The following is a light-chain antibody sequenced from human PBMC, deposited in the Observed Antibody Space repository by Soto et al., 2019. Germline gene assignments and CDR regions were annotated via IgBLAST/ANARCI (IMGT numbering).Light chain of an antibody. J-gene: IGKJ5*01. CDR3: MQGTHWPIS. CDR1: QSLVHSDGIAY. CDR2: KVS. Sequence: DVVMTQSPLSLPVTLGQPASISCRSNQSLVHSDGIAYFSWFQQRRGRSPRRLIYKVSNRYSGVPARFSGSGSGTDFALKISRVEAEDVGVYYCMQGTHWPISCGEGTRLEIK. V-gene: IGKV2-30*02.